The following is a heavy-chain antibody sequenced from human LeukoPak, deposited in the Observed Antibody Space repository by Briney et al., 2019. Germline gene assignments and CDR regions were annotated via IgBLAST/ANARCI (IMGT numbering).Heavy chain of an antibody. CDR3: SSDGLVVGSSTKEQYGMDV. CDR1: GFSFSGSA. V-gene: IGHV3-73*01. D-gene: IGHD3/OR15-3a*01. J-gene: IGHJ6*02. Sequence: GGSLKLSCAASGFSFSGSAMHWVRQASGKGLEWVGRIRSKVDSYATAYAASVKGRFTISRDDSKNTTYLQMNNLKTEDTAVYYCSSDGLVVGSSTKEQYGMDVWGQGTTVTISS. CDR2: IRSKVDSYAT.